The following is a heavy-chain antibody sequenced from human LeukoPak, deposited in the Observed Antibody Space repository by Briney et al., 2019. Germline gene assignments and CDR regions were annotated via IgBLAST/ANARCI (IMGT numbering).Heavy chain of an antibody. CDR2: TSGSGGST. CDR3: AKDRRNWGSRVVY. CDR1: GFTFSTYS. J-gene: IGHJ4*02. Sequence: QPAGSLRLSCAASGFTFSTYSMSWVRQAPGKGLEWVSSTSGSGGSTYYPDSVNGRFTISRDNSKNTLYLQRTSLRAENTAIYYCAKDRRNWGSRVVYWGEGTLATVSS. V-gene: IGHV3-23*01. D-gene: IGHD7-27*01.